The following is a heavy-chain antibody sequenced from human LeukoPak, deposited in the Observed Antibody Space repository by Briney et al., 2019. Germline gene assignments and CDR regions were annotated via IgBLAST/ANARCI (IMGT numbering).Heavy chain of an antibody. D-gene: IGHD3-10*01. V-gene: IGHV4-59*12. J-gene: IGHJ3*02. CDR1: GGSISSYY. CDR3: ARDLVQGYYYGSGSYSHAFDI. CDR2: IYYSGST. Sequence: SETLSLTCTVSGGSISSYYWSWIRQPPGKGVEWIGYIYYSGSTNYNPSLRSRVNISVDTSKNQFSLTLGSVTAADTAVYYCARDLVQGYYYGSGSYSHAFDIWGQGTMVTVSS.